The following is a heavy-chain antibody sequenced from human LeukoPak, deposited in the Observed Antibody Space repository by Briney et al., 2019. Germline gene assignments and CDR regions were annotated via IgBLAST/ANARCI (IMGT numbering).Heavy chain of an antibody. CDR3: ARRAGAYSHPYDH. J-gene: IGHJ4*02. D-gene: IGHD4/OR15-4a*01. V-gene: IGHV3-53*01. CDR1: GFTVSSNS. Sequence: HSGGSLRLSCTVSGFTVSSNSMSWVRQAPGKGLEWVSFIYSDNTHYSDSVKGRFTISRDNSKNTLYLQMNSLRAEDTAVYYCARRAGAYSHPYDHWGQGTLVTVSS. CDR2: IYSDNT.